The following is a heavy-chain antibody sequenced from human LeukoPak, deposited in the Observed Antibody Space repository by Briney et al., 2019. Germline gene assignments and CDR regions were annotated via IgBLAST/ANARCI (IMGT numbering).Heavy chain of an antibody. J-gene: IGHJ4*02. Sequence: PSETLSLTCSVSGDSISLSFYYWGWIRQPPGKALEWIGSVYYSGATSYNPSLKSRVTISVDMSKNHFSLRLRSVTAADTAMYYCARGTLYRGWSYYLDFWGQGSQVTVSS. CDR3: ARGTLYRGWSYYLDF. CDR2: VYYSGAT. CDR1: GDSISLSFYY. D-gene: IGHD6-19*01. V-gene: IGHV4-39*07.